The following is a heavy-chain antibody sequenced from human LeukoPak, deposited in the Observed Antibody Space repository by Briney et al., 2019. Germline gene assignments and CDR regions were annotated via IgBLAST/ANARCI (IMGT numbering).Heavy chain of an antibody. CDR1: GYTFTSYG. D-gene: IGHD3-9*01. CDR3: ARGSPRGQYDILTGYLDY. V-gene: IGHV1-18*01. CDR2: ISAYNGNT. Sequence: GASVKVSCKASGYTFTSYGISWVRQAPGQGLEWMGWISAYNGNTNYAQKLQGRVTMTTDTSTSTAYMELRSLRSDDAAVYYCARGSPRGQYDILTGYLDYWGQGTLVTVSS. J-gene: IGHJ4*02.